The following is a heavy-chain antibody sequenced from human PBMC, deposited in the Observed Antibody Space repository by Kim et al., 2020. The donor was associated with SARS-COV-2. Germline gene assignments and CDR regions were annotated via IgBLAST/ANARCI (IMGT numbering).Heavy chain of an antibody. J-gene: IGHJ6*02. Sequence: GGSLRLSCAASGFTFSSYAMSWVRQAPGKGLEWVSAISGSGGSTYYADSVKGRFTISRDNSKNTLYLQMNSLRAEDTAVYYCAKEEGSGYRQPNYYYYYGMDVWGQGTTVTVSS. V-gene: IGHV3-23*01. D-gene: IGHD3-10*01. CDR1: GFTFSSYA. CDR2: ISGSGGST. CDR3: AKEEGSGYRQPNYYYYYGMDV.